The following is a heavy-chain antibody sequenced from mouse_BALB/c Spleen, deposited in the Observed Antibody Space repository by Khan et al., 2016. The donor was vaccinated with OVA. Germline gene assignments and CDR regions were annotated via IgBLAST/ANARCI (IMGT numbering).Heavy chain of an antibody. CDR1: GYTFTSYS. D-gene: IGHD1-1*01. CDR3: AMDFHSYGSRGALDC. Sequence: QIQLVQSGAELARPGASVKMSCKASGYTFTSYSMHWIKQRPGQGLEWIGNINPSNAYTNYNQKFKDKATLTADKSSSTAYMQLSSLTSEDSAVYYCAMDFHSYGSRGALDCWGQGTSVTVSS. J-gene: IGHJ4*01. CDR2: INPSNAYT. V-gene: IGHV1-4*01.